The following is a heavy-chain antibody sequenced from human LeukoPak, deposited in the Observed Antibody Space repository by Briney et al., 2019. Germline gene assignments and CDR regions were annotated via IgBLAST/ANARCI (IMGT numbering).Heavy chain of an antibody. J-gene: IGHJ4*02. D-gene: IGHD3-22*01. CDR3: ARGTYYYDSSGYYHYFDY. Sequence: SETLSLTCAVYGGSFSGYYWSWIRQPPGKGLEWIGYIYYSGSTNYNPSLKSRVTISVDTSKNQFSLKLSSVTAADTAVYYCARGTYYYDSSGYYHYFDYWGQGTLVTVSS. CDR1: GGSFSGYY. V-gene: IGHV4-59*01. CDR2: IYYSGST.